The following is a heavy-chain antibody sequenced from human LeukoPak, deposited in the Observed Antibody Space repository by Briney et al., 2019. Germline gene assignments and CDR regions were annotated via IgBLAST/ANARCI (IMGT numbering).Heavy chain of an antibody. Sequence: GGSLRLSCAASGFTFSSYALSWVRQAPGKGLEWVSSISSSSSYIYYADSVKGRFTISRDNAKNSLYLQMNSLRAEDTAVYYCARKDVYYYYGMDVWGQGTTVTVSS. CDR1: GFTFSSYA. V-gene: IGHV3-21*01. J-gene: IGHJ6*02. CDR2: ISSSSSYI. CDR3: ARKDVYYYYGMDV.